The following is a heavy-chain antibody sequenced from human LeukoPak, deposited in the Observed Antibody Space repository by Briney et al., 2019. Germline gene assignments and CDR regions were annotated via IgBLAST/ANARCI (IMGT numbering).Heavy chain of an antibody. CDR1: GFTFSNYG. J-gene: IGHJ4*02. Sequence: PGGSLRLSCAASGFTFSNYGMNWVRQAPGKGLEWVSGLTGSGGITYYADSVKGRFTISRDNSKNTLYLQMNSLRAEDTAVYYCAKDDRLQLFLHWGRGTLVTVPS. CDR3: AKDDRLQLFLH. V-gene: IGHV3-23*01. D-gene: IGHD1-1*01. CDR2: LTGSGGIT.